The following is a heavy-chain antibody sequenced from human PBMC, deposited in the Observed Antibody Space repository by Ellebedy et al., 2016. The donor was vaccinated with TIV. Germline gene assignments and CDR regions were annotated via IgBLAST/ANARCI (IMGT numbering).Heavy chain of an antibody. CDR3: ARGEVVGFRASGSPESYYYYGMDV. J-gene: IGHJ6*02. D-gene: IGHD3-10*01. V-gene: IGHV3-23*01. CDR2: ISGSGSST. Sequence: ASVKVSCKASGGTFSSYAMSWVRQAPGKGLEWVSAISGSGSSTYYADSVKGRFTSSRDNAKNSLYLQMNSLRAEDTAVYYCARGEVVGFRASGSPESYYYYGMDVWGRGTTVTVS. CDR1: GGTFSSYA.